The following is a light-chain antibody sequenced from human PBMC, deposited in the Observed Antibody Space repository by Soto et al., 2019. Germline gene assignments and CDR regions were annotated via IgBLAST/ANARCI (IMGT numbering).Light chain of an antibody. V-gene: IGLV2-18*02. Sequence: QSALIQPPSVSGSPGQSVTISCTGTSSDVGSYDYVSWYQQHPGTVPKPMIYNVNTQPSGVPDRFSGSKSGNTASLTISGLQPEDEADYYCSSYTTSSTVVFGTGTKLTVL. CDR2: NVN. CDR3: SSYTTSSTVV. J-gene: IGLJ1*01. CDR1: SSDVGSYDY.